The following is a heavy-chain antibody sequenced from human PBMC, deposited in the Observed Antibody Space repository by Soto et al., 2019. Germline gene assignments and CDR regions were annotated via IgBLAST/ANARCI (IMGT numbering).Heavy chain of an antibody. Sequence: ESLKISGKGSGYSFTGYGISWVRQMPGKGLEWMGRIDPSNSYTNYSPSFQGHVTISADKSISTAYLQWSSLKASDTAMYYCATHGLGMASYYYYGMDVWGQVTTVTVSS. D-gene: IGHD7-27*01. CDR2: IDPSNSYT. V-gene: IGHV5-10-1*01. CDR1: GYSFTGYG. J-gene: IGHJ6*02. CDR3: ATHGLGMASYYYYGMDV.